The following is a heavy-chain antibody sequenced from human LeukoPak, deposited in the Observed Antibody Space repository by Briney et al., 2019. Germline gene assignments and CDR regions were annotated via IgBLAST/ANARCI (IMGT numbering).Heavy chain of an antibody. CDR3: ARAVSGYSSGWYYYFDH. CDR2: ISAYNGNT. J-gene: IGHJ4*02. V-gene: IGHV1-18*01. CDR1: GYTFTSYG. D-gene: IGHD6-19*01. Sequence: ASVKVSCKASGYTFTSYGISWVRQAPGQGLEWMGWISAYNGNTNYAQKLQGRVTMTTDTSTSTAYMELRSLRSDDTAVYYCARAVSGYSSGWYYYFDHWGQGTLVTVSS.